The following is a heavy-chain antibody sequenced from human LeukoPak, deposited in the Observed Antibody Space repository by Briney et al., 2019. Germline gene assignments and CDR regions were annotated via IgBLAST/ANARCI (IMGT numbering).Heavy chain of an antibody. Sequence: ASVKVSCKASGYTFTGYYMHWVRQAPGQGLEWMGWINPNSGGTNYAQKFQGRVTMTRDTSISTAYMELSSLRSEDTAVYYCVREVNSWDFDYWGQGTLVTVSS. CDR2: INPNSGGT. D-gene: IGHD1-26*01. J-gene: IGHJ4*02. CDR3: VREVNSWDFDY. CDR1: GYTFTGYY. V-gene: IGHV1-2*02.